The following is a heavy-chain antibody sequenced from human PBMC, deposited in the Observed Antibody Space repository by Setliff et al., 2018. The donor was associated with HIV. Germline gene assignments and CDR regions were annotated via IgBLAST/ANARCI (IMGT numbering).Heavy chain of an antibody. CDR2: INAGNGNT. D-gene: IGHD3-10*01. CDR1: GYTFISYA. Sequence: ASVKVSCKASGYTFISYAMHWVRQAPGQRLEWMGWINAGNGNTKYSQKFQGRVTITRDTSASTAYMELSSLRSEDTAVYYCARDSGMAGAFDIWGQGTMVTVSS. CDR3: ARDSGMAGAFDI. J-gene: IGHJ3*02. V-gene: IGHV1-3*01.